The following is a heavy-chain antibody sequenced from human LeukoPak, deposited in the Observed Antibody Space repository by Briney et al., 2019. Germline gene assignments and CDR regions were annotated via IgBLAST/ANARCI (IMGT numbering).Heavy chain of an antibody. J-gene: IGHJ5*02. CDR2: IYYSGST. CDR3: ARDIRQQLVPGWFDP. V-gene: IGHV4-59*01. Sequence: PSETLSLTCAVYGGSFSGYYWSWIRQPPGKGLEWIGYIYYSGSTNYNPSLKSRVTISVDTSKNQFSLKLSSVTAADTAVYYCARDIRQQLVPGWFDPWGQGTLVTVSS. D-gene: IGHD6-13*01. CDR1: GGSFSGYY.